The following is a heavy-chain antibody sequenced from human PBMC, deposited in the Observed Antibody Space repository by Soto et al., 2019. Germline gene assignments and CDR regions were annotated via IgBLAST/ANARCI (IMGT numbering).Heavy chain of an antibody. J-gene: IGHJ4*02. CDR2: ISSGGGTT. CDR3: EKRLAFSSSWYYFDY. Sequence: RWVLQTPGKGLEWVSSISSGGGTTYYADSGKGRVTISRDNSKNTLYLQMNGLRADDAAVYHCEKRLAFSSSWYYFDYWGQGPLVTVSS. V-gene: IGHV3-23*01. D-gene: IGHD6-13*01.